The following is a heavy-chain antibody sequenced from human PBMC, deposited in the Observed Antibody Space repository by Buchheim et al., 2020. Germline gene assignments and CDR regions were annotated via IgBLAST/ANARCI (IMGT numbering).Heavy chain of an antibody. D-gene: IGHD2-2*02. Sequence: QVQLQESGPGLVKPSGNLSLTCAVSGGSISSSNWRSWVSQPPRKGLEWIGEIYHSGSTNYNPSRKSRVTIPVAKSKNQFALKLSSVTAADTAVYYCARDCSTSCYTPNDAFDIWGQGT. CDR3: ARDCSTSCYTPNDAFDI. J-gene: IGHJ3*02. V-gene: IGHV4-4*02. CDR1: GGSISSSNW. CDR2: IYHSGST.